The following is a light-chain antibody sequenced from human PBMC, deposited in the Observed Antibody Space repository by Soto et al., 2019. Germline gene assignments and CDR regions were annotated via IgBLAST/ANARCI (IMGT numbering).Light chain of an antibody. J-gene: IGLJ2*01. Sequence: QSALTQPASVSGSPGQSITIPCTGTSSDVGGSNFVSWYQQHPGKAPKLMIYEVSNRPSGVSNRFSGSKSGNTASLIISGLQAEDEADYYCSAYTSSSTLEIGGGTKLTVL. V-gene: IGLV2-14*01. CDR1: SSDVGGSNF. CDR3: SAYTSSSTLE. CDR2: EVS.